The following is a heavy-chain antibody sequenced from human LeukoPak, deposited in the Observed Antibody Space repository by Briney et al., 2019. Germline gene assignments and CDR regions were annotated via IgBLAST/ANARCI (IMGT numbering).Heavy chain of an antibody. V-gene: IGHV4-39*07. CDR2: INYRGTT. J-gene: IGHJ4*02. Sequence: SETLSLTCSVSGDSISSSSYYWAWIRQPPEKGPEWIGSINYRGTTYYNPYLKSRVTLSVDTSRSRFSLKLRSVSAADTAVYYCVRENYFDKWGQGTLVTVSS. CDR1: GDSISSSSYY. CDR3: VRENYFDK.